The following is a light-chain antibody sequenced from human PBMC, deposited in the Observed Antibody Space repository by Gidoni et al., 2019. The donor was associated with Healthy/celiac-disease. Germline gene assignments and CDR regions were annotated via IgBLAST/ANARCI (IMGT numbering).Light chain of an antibody. CDR1: QSVSSY. Sequence: EIVLTQSPATLSLSPGERATLSCRASQSVSSYLAWYQQKPGQAPRLLIYDASNRATGIPARFSGSGSGTDFTLTISSLEPEDFAVYYCQQRGNWPWTFXGXTKVEIK. J-gene: IGKJ4*02. CDR3: QQRGNWPWT. CDR2: DAS. V-gene: IGKV3-11*01.